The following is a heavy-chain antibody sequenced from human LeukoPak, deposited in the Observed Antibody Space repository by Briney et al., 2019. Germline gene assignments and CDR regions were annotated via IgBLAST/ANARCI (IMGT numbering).Heavy chain of an antibody. D-gene: IGHD3-10*01. Sequence: SETLSLTCTVSAGSISNYYWSWIRQPAGKGLEWIRRICPSGITNYNPSLMSRVTMSVDTSKNQFSLRLNSVTAADTAVYYCARLHHDYGSGTYGGAYNYYMDVWGKGTTVTVSS. CDR2: ICPSGIT. J-gene: IGHJ6*03. CDR1: AGSISNYY. V-gene: IGHV4-4*07. CDR3: ARLHHDYGSGTYGGAYNYYMDV.